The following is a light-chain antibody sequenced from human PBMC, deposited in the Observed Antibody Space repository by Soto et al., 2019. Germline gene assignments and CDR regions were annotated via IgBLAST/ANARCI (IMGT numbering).Light chain of an antibody. CDR1: QSISTY. CDR3: QQSYTAPLT. Sequence: DIQMTQSPSALSGSVVDRFTITFLASQSISTYLNWYQQKPGKAPNLLIFAASTLQSGVPSRFSGSGSGTDFTLTIRSLQPEDFATYYCQQSYTAPLTFGGGTKVDIK. J-gene: IGKJ4*01. CDR2: AAS. V-gene: IGKV1-39*01.